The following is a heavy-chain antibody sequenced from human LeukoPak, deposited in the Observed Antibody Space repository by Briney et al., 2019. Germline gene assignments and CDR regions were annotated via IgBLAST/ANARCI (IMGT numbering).Heavy chain of an antibody. CDR2: IKQDGSEK. D-gene: IGHD3-16*01. CDR3: ARHYYYDFDY. V-gene: IGHV3-7*04. CDR1: GFTFSNYW. Sequence: GGSLRLSCAASGFTFSNYWMSWVRQAPGKGLEWVANIKQDGSEKYYVDSVKGRFTTSRDNAKNSLYLQMNSLRAEDTAVYYCARHYYYDFDYWGQGTLVTVSS. J-gene: IGHJ4*02.